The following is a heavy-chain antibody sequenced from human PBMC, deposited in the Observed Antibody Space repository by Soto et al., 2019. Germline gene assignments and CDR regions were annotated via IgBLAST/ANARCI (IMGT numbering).Heavy chain of an antibody. CDR1: GYTFTVYA. CDR3: ARDGGYYDSSGYFDY. J-gene: IGHJ4*02. CDR2: INAGNGNT. D-gene: IGHD3-22*01. V-gene: IGHV1-3*01. Sequence: ASVKVSCKASGYTFTVYAMHWVRQAPGQRLEWMGWINAGNGNTKYSQKFQGRVTITRDTSASTAYMELSSLRSEDTAVYYCARDGGYYDSSGYFDYWGQGTLVTVSS.